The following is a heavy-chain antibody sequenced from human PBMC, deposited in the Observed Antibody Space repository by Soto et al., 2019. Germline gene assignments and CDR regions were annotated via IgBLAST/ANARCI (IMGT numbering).Heavy chain of an antibody. J-gene: IGHJ6*02. V-gene: IGHV3-23*01. CDR1: GFTLSSYA. CDR3: AKEVTSGSYSHYYYGLDV. D-gene: IGHD1-26*01. Sequence: GGSLRLSCAASGFTLSSYAMSWVRQAPGKGLEWVSAISGSGNRTFHADSVKGRFTISRDNSKNALYLQMNSLRVEDTAVYYCAKEVTSGSYSHYYYGLDVWGQGTTVTVSS. CDR2: ISGSGNRT.